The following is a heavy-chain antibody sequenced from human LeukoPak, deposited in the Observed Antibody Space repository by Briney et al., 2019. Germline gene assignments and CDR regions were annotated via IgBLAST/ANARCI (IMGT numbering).Heavy chain of an antibody. Sequence: GASVKVSCKASGYTFTGYYMHWVRQAPGQGLEWMGWINPNSGGTNYAQKFQGRVTMTGDTSISTAYMELSRLRSDDTAVYYCARDYKGITMVRGVMNRVDWFDPWGQGTLVTVSS. CDR3: ARDYKGITMVRGVMNRVDWFDP. CDR1: GYTFTGYY. CDR2: INPNSGGT. V-gene: IGHV1-2*02. J-gene: IGHJ5*02. D-gene: IGHD3-10*01.